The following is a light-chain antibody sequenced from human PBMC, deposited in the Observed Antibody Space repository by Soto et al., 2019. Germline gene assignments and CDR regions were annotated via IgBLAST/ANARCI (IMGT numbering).Light chain of an antibody. V-gene: IGKV3-15*01. J-gene: IGKJ1*01. CDR2: GAS. CDR1: QSVSSN. Sequence: IGMPQSPATLSVSPGARATLSCRASQSVSSNLAWYQQKPGQAPRRLIYGASTRATGIPARFSGSGAGTECTITVSSLHSEDFAVYYCQQDNNWPPWNFGKGTKVEIK. CDR3: QQDNNWPPWN.